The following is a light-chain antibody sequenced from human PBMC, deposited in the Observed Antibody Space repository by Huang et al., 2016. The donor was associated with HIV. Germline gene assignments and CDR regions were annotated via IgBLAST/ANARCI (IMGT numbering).Light chain of an antibody. V-gene: IGKV3-11*01. CDR1: QSVGTY. J-gene: IGKJ2*01. CDR2: DVS. CDR3: QQRRDWPPYT. Sequence: EIVLTQSPATLFLSPGERATLSCRASQSVGTYLGWYQQKPGQAPRLLISDVSNRAAGIPARFSGSGSGTDFTLTISSLEPEDFAVYYCQQRRDWPPYTFGQGTKLEIK.